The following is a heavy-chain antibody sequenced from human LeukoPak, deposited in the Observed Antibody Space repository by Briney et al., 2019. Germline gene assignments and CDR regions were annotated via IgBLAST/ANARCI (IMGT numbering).Heavy chain of an antibody. Sequence: PGGSLRLSCEASGFTFGSFAMTWVRQAPGKGLEWVSGISAGGDRTYYADSVKGRFTISRDNSKNTLYLQMNSLRAEDTAEYYCARSTVGTSCCTAVDYWGQGTLVTVSS. V-gene: IGHV3-23*01. J-gene: IGHJ4*02. CDR2: ISAGGDRT. CDR1: GFTFGSFA. CDR3: ARSTVGTSCCTAVDY. D-gene: IGHD1-26*01.